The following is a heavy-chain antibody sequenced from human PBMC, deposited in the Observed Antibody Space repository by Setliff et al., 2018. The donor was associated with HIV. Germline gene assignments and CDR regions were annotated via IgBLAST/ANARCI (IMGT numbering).Heavy chain of an antibody. V-gene: IGHV4-31*03. CDR3: ARTAPMLRGTIIRWDN. D-gene: IGHD3-10*01. CDR1: GDSISSGGYY. Sequence: KASETLSLTCTVSGDSISSGGYYWSWIRQLPGKGLEWIGYIYYSGATYYNPSLKNRVTISLDTSKSQFSLKLRSVTAADTAVYYCARTAPMLRGTIIRWDNWGQGTKVTVSS. CDR2: IYYSGAT. J-gene: IGHJ4*02.